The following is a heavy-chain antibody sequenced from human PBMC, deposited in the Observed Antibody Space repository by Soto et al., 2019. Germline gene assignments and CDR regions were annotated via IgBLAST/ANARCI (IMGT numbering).Heavy chain of an antibody. J-gene: IGHJ4*02. CDR2: LSGSGGST. CDR1: GFTFSLYA. CDR3: ARGSKDSYPGSRIFDF. Sequence: PGGSLRLSCAASGFTFSLYAMKWVRQVPGKGLEWVSALSGSGGSTYYADSVQGRFTISRDNSKNTLYLQMSSLRAEDSAVYYCARGSKDSYPGSRIFDFWGRGTLVTVSS. V-gene: IGHV3-23*01. D-gene: IGHD2-15*01.